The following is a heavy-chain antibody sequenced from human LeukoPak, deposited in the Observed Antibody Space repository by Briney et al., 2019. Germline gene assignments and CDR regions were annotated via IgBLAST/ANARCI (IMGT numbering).Heavy chain of an antibody. CDR2: IYYSGST. D-gene: IGHD3-22*01. Sequence: SETLSLTCTVSGGSISSYYWSWIRQPPGKGLEWIGYIYYSGSTNYNPSLKSRVTISVDTSKNQFSLKLSSVTAADTAVYYCARGGRYYDSSGYLADPWGQGTMVTVSS. CDR1: GGSISSYY. CDR3: ARGGRYYDSSGYLADP. J-gene: IGHJ3*01. V-gene: IGHV4-59*08.